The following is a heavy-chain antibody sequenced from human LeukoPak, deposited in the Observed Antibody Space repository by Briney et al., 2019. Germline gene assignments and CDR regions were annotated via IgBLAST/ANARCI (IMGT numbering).Heavy chain of an antibody. CDR2: IDHSGST. CDR3: ARRYNSGWHELIDF. CDR1: GGSFSGYY. J-gene: IGHJ4*02. D-gene: IGHD6-19*01. V-gene: IGHV4-34*01. Sequence: SETLSLTCAVYGGSFSGYYWRWIRQPPGKGLEWIGEIDHSGSTNYNPSLKSRVTISVDTSKNQFSLNLSSVTAADTAVYYCARRYNSGWHELIDFWGQGNLVTVSS.